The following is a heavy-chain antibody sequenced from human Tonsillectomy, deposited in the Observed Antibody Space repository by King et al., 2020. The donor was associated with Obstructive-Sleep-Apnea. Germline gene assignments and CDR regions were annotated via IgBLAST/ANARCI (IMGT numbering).Heavy chain of an antibody. CDR2: INSDGSTT. V-gene: IGHV3-74*01. D-gene: IGHD3-22*01. J-gene: IGHJ4*02. Sequence: VQLVESGGGLVQPGGSLRLSCAASGFTLSSYWMHWVRQAPGKGLVWVSRINSDGSTTNYADSVKGRFTISRDNAKNTLYLQMNGLRAEDTAVYYCARAMRGSFDYWGRGTLVTVPS. CDR3: ARAMRGSFDY. CDR1: GFTLSSYW.